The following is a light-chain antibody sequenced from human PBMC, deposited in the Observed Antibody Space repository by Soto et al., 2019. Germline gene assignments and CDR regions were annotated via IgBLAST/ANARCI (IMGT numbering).Light chain of an antibody. CDR3: QQYGGSPPYT. CDR1: QSISSSY. CDR2: GAS. Sequence: VLTQSPGTLSLSPGERATISCRASQSISSSYLAWYQHKPGQAPRLLIYGASSRATGIPHRSSGSGSGTDFTLTIRRLEPEDCGVYYCQQYGGSPPYTFGQGTRLEIK. J-gene: IGKJ2*01. V-gene: IGKV3-20*01.